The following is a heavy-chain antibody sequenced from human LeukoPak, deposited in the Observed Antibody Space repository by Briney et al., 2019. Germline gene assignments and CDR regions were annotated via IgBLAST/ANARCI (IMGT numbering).Heavy chain of an antibody. Sequence: GGSLRLSCAASGFTFSSYGMHWVRQAPGKGLEWVAFIRYDGSNKYYADSVKGRFTISRDNSKNTLYLQMNSLRAEDTAVYYCAKDRDPYDSSGYSDYWGQGTLVTVSS. D-gene: IGHD3-22*01. CDR1: GFTFSSYG. CDR3: AKDRDPYDSSGYSDY. CDR2: IRYDGSNK. J-gene: IGHJ4*02. V-gene: IGHV3-30*02.